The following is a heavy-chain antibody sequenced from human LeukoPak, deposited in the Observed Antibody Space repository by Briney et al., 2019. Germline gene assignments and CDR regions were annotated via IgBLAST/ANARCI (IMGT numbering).Heavy chain of an antibody. CDR3: AREPTDLVVNWFDI. CDR2: IYYSGST. Sequence: KTSETLSLTCTVSGGSISSSSYYWGWIRQPPGKGLEWIGSIYYSGSTYYNPSLKSRVTISVDTSKNQFSLKLSSVTAADTAVYYCAREPTDLVVNWFDIWGQGTMVTVSS. CDR1: GGSISSSSYY. J-gene: IGHJ3*02. D-gene: IGHD2-15*01. V-gene: IGHV4-39*07.